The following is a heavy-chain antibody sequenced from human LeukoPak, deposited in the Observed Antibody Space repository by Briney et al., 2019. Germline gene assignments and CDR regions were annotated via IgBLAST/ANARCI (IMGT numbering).Heavy chain of an antibody. D-gene: IGHD3-22*01. CDR2: TNPTSGST. J-gene: IGHJ4*02. CDR3: ARLGYYYDSLGHYDY. Sequence: ASVKVSCKASGYTFTNYYIHWVRQAPGQGIEWMGITNPTSGSTAYTQKFQGRVTMTRDTSTSTVYMELSSLRSDDTAVYYCARLGYYYDSLGHYDYWGQGTLVIVSS. V-gene: IGHV1-46*01. CDR1: GYTFTNYY.